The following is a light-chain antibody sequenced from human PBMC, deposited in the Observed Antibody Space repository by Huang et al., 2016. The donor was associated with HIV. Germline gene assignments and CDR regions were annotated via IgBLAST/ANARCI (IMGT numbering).Light chain of an antibody. V-gene: IGKV2-28*01. CDR3: MQSLQSLT. J-gene: IGKJ4*01. CDR2: MAS. CDR1: QSLVHDNGYSY. Sequence: DIVMTQSPLSLPVTPGEPASISCRSSQSLVHDNGYSYLDWYLQKPGQSTQVRIYMASGRAPGSPDRFRGGGSGTNVTLEINRVDAEDVGTYYCMQSLQSLTFGGGTRLEIK.